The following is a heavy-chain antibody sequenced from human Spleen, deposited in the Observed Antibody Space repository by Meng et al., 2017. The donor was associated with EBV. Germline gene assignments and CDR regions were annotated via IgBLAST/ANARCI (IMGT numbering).Heavy chain of an antibody. CDR1: DNSVRSGRHY. CDR3: ARGSLGEVPEY. D-gene: IGHD3-16*01. CDR2: IYSSGST. Sequence: GQLRESGPGLVKSSETLSLTCSVSDNSVRSGRHYWSWIRQPPGKGLEWIGYIYSSGSTTYNPSLKSRVTISIDTSKNRFSLKLTSVTAADTAVYYCARGSLGEVPEYWGQGTLVTVSS. J-gene: IGHJ4*02. V-gene: IGHV4-61*01.